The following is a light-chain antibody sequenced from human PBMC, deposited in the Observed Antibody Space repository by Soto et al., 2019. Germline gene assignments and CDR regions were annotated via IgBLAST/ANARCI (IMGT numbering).Light chain of an antibody. V-gene: IGKV3-20*01. CDR2: DAS. CDR3: QQYGSSPYT. CDR1: QSVSSSS. J-gene: IGKJ2*01. Sequence: EIVLTQSPGTLSLSTGERATLSCRASQSVSSSSLAWHQQKPGQALRLLIYDASNRSTGIPDRFSGSGSGTDFTLTISRLEPEDLAVYYCQQYGSSPYTFGHGTKLEIK.